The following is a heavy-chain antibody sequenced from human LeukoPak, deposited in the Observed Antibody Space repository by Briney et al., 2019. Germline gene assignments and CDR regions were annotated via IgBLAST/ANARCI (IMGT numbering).Heavy chain of an antibody. CDR1: GGSFSGYY. J-gene: IGHJ4*02. CDR2: INHSGST. D-gene: IGHD5-18*01. V-gene: IGHV4-34*01. CDR3: ARGGYSYGHDY. Sequence: SETLSLTCAVYGGSFSGYYWSWIRQPPGKGLEWIEEINHSGSTNYNPSLKSRVTISVDTSKNQFSLKLSSVTAADTAVYYCARGGYSYGHDYWGQGTLVTVSS.